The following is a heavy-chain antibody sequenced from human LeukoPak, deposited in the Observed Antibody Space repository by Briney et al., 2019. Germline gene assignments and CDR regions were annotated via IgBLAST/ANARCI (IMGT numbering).Heavy chain of an antibody. Sequence: PSETLSLTCTVSGGSISSYYWSWLRQPPGKGLEWIGYIYYSGSTNYNPSLKSRVTISVDTSKNQFFLKLSSVTAPGPAFFYFASGEMATVFDYWGQGILVSVSS. V-gene: IGHV4-59*01. CDR3: ASGEMATVFDY. J-gene: IGHJ4*02. CDR1: GGSISSYY. CDR2: IYYSGST. D-gene: IGHD5-24*01.